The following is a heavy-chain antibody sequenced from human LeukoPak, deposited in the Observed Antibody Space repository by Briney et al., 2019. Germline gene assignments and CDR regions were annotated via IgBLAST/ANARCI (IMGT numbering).Heavy chain of an antibody. CDR1: GYSISSGYY. CDR2: IYYSGST. D-gene: IGHD6-13*01. J-gene: IGHJ4*02. V-gene: IGHV4-38-2*02. Sequence: SETLSLTCTVSGYSISSGYYWGWIRQPPGKGLEWIGSIYYSGSTYYNPSLKSRVTISVDTSKNQFSLKLSSVTAADTAVYYCARVSNGGYSSLWGQGTLVTVSS. CDR3: ARVSNGGYSSL.